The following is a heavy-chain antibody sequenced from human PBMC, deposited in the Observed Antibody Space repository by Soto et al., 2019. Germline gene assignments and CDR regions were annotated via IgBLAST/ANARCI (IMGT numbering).Heavy chain of an antibody. D-gene: IGHD3-3*01. V-gene: IGHV1-69*13. CDR3: ATVTAYYDFWSGYYTRPLDY. J-gene: IGHJ4*02. CDR1: GGTFSSYA. CDR2: IIPIFGTA. Sequence: ASVKVSCKASGGTFSSYAISWARQAPGQGLEWMGGIIPIFGTANYARKFQGRVTITADESTSTAYMELSSLRSEDTAVYYCATVTAYYDFWSGYYTRPLDYWGQGTLVTVSS.